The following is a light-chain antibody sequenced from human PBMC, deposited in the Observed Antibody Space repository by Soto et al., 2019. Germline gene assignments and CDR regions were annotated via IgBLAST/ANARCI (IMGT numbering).Light chain of an antibody. V-gene: IGLV2-23*02. CDR2: EVT. CDR1: SSDVGSYNL. J-gene: IGLJ2*01. Sequence: QSALTQPASVSGSPGQSITISCTGTSSDVGSYNLVSWYQQNPGKAPKLMIYEVTKRPSGVSNRFSGSKSGNTASLTISGLQAEDEADYYCCSSSTYVVFGGGTKLTVL. CDR3: CSSSTYVV.